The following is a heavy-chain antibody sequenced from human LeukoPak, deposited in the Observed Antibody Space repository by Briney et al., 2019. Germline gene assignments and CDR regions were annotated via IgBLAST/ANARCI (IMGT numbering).Heavy chain of an antibody. CDR2: INPSNGDT. D-gene: IGHD1-1*01. J-gene: IGHJ4*02. CDR1: GYTFTYHY. CDR3: ARESVVGKDFDC. V-gene: IGHV1-46*01. Sequence: ASVKVSCKASGYTFTYHYIHLVRQAPGQGLEWMGIINPSNGDTNYAQRFQGRVTMTRDTSTSTVYMELSSLDSEDTAVYYCARESVVGKDFDCWGQGTLVTVSS.